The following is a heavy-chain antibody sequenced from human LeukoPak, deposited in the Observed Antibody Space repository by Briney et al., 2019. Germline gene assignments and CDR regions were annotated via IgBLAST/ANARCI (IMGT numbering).Heavy chain of an antibody. Sequence: GGSLRLSCAASGFTFTSYSMQWVRQAPGKGLEWVAVISYDGSNKYYGDSVKGRFTISRDNSKNTLYLQMDSLGGEDTAVYYCARDGSTAAPGTFDYWGQGTLVTVSS. V-gene: IGHV3-30-3*01. D-gene: IGHD6-13*01. CDR3: ARDGSTAAPGTFDY. CDR2: ISYDGSNK. J-gene: IGHJ4*02. CDR1: GFTFTSYS.